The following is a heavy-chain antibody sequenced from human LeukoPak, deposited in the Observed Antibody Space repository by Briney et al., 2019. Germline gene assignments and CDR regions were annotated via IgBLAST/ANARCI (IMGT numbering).Heavy chain of an antibody. J-gene: IGHJ5*02. V-gene: IGHV1-8*01. CDR1: GYTFTSYD. CDR2: MNPNSGNT. Sequence: GASVKVSCKASGYTFTSYDINWVRQATGQGLEWMGWMNPNSGNTGYAQKFQGRVTMTRNTSISTAYMELSSLRSEDTAVYYCARAGVGYCSGGSCYRQGNNWLDPWGQGTLVTVSS. CDR3: ARAGVGYCSGGSCYRQGNNWLDP. D-gene: IGHD2-15*01.